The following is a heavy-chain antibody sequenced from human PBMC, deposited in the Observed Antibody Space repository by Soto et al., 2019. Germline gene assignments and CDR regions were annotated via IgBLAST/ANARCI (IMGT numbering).Heavy chain of an antibody. CDR3: ARVPTTV. CDR2: INHSGST. CDR1: GGSFSGYY. Sequence: SETLSLTCAVYGGSFSGYYWSWIRQPPGKGLEWIGEINHSGSTNYNPSLKSRVTISVDTSKNQFSLKLSSVTAADTAVYYCARVPTTVWGQGTLVTVSS. D-gene: IGHD4-17*01. V-gene: IGHV4-34*01. J-gene: IGHJ4*02.